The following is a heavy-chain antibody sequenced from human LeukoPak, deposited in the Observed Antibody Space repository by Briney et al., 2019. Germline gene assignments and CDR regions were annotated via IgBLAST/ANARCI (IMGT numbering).Heavy chain of an antibody. CDR1: GFTFSTYN. V-gene: IGHV3-21*01. J-gene: IGHJ6*03. D-gene: IGHD1-26*01. Sequence: PGGSLRLSCEASGFTFSTYNMNWVRQAPGKRLEWVSSITSTSSYVFYADSVKGRFTISRDNAKNSLYLQMNSLGAEDTAVYYCARDPYSGSYGDYYYYYMDVWGKGTTVTISS. CDR3: ARDPYSGSYGDYYYYYMDV. CDR2: ITSTSSYV.